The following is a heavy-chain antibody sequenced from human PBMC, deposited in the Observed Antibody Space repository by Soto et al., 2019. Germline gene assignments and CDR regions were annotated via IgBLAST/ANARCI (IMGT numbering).Heavy chain of an antibody. J-gene: IGHJ4*02. V-gene: IGHV4-39*01. D-gene: IGHD3-22*01. CDR2: IYYSGST. CDR3: AITPAHYYDSSGTFDY. CDR1: GGSISSSSYY. Sequence: NPSETLSLTCTVSGGSISSSSYYWGWIRQPPGKGLEWIGSIYYSGSTYYNPSLKSRVTISVDTSKNQFSLKLSSVTAADTAVYYCAITPAHYYDSSGTFDYWGQGTLVTVSS.